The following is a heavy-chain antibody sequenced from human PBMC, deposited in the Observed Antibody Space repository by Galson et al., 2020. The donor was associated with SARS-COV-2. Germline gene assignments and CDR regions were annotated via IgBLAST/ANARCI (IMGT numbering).Heavy chain of an antibody. J-gene: IGHJ4*02. V-gene: IGHV1-58*01. CDR3: AAFIARPAY. CDR2: NVVGRSKT. D-gene: IGHD6-6*01. Sequence: SVKVSYKASGFTFTTSPAQWVPPARGQRLEWIRWNVVGRSKTHYAQKIQERVSITRDMSTTTAYMELSSLRYEDTSVYYCAAFIARPAYWGQGTLVAVS. CDR1: GFTFTTSP.